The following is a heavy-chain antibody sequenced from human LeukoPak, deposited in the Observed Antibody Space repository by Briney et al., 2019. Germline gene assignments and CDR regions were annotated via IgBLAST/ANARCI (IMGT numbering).Heavy chain of an antibody. CDR2: IKQDGSEK. CDR1: GFTFSNYW. V-gene: IGHV3-7*04. D-gene: IGHD1-26*01. J-gene: IGHJ4*02. CDR3: ARYSGSHHGFDY. Sequence: GGSLRLSCAASGFTFSNYWMTWVRQAPGKGLEWVANIKQDGSEKYYVDSVRGRFTISRDNAKNSLDLQMNSLRAEDTAVYYCARYSGSHHGFDYWGQGTLVTVSS.